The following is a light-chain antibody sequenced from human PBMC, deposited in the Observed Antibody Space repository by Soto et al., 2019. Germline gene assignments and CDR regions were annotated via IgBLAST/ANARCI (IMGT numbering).Light chain of an antibody. CDR3: CSYAGSYTYV. Sequence: QSALTQPRSVSGSPGQSVTISCTGTSSDVGGYNYVSWYQQHPGKAPKLMIYDVSKRPSGVPDRFSGSKSGNTASLTISWLQAEDEADYSCCSYAGSYTYVFGPGTKLTVL. CDR1: SSDVGGYNY. CDR2: DVS. J-gene: IGLJ1*01. V-gene: IGLV2-11*01.